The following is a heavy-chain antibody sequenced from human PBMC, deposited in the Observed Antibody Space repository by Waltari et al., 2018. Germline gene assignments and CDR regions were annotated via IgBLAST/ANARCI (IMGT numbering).Heavy chain of an antibody. J-gene: IGHJ4*02. CDR3: ARQGRSGWPDFDC. D-gene: IGHD6-19*01. Sequence: QLQLQESGPGLVKPSETLSLTCTVSGGSISSSSYYWGWIRQPPGKGLEWIGSINYSGSTHYIPCHKCRVTLSVDTSMNQFSLQLSSVPAADTVVYYCARQGRSGWPDFDCWGQGTLVTVSS. V-gene: IGHV4-39*01. CDR1: GGSISSSSYY. CDR2: INYSGST.